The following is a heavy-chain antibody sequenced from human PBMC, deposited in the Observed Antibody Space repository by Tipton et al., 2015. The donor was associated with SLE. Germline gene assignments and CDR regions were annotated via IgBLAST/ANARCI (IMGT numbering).Heavy chain of an antibody. Sequence: TLSLTCTVSGGSISSYYWSWIRQPPGKGLEWIGYIYYSGSTNYNPSLKSRVTISVDTSKNQFSLKLSSVTAADTAVYYCAACDQWLTVTGACGWLDPWGQGTLVSVSS. CDR3: AACDQWLTVTGACGWLDP. CDR2: IYYSGST. CDR1: GGSISSYY. J-gene: IGHJ5*02. V-gene: IGHV4-59*01. D-gene: IGHD6-19*01.